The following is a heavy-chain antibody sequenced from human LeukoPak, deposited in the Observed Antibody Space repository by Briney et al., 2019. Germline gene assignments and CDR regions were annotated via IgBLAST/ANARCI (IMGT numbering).Heavy chain of an antibody. J-gene: IGHJ6*02. CDR1: GFTFSSYA. CDR3: ARYNPLYYYAMDV. D-gene: IGHD1-1*01. Sequence: GGSLRLSCAASGFTFSSYAMSWVRQAPGRGLEWVSAISGSGGSTYYADSVKGRFTISRHNSKNTLYLQMNSLRAEDTAVYYCARYNPLYYYAMDVWGQGTTVTVSS. CDR2: ISGSGGST. V-gene: IGHV3-23*01.